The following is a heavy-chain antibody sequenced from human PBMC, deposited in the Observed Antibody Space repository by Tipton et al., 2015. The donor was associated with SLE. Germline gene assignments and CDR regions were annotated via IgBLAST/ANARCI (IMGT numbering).Heavy chain of an antibody. CDR1: EFTFSSYE. V-gene: IGHV3-48*03. CDR2: ISSSGSTI. J-gene: IGHJ4*02. D-gene: IGHD1-26*01. Sequence: SLRLSCAASEFTFSSYEMNWVRQAPGKGLEWVSYISSSGSTIYYADSVKGRFTISRDNAKNSLYLQMNSLSAEDTAVYYCARDRVGATQDYWGQGTLVTVSS. CDR3: ARDRVGATQDY.